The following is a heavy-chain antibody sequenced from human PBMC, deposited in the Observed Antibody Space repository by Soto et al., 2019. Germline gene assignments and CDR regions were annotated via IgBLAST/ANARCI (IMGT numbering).Heavy chain of an antibody. CDR3: AHSRISMVREQPDFDY. D-gene: IGHD3-10*01. CDR1: GFSLSTSGVG. Sequence: SGPTLVKPTQTLTLTCTFSGFSLSTSGVGVGWIRQPPGKALEWLALIYWDDDKRYSPSLKSRLTITKDTSKNQVVLTMTNMDPVDTATYYCAHSRISMVREQPDFDYWGQGTLVTVSS. CDR2: IYWDDDK. V-gene: IGHV2-5*02. J-gene: IGHJ4*02.